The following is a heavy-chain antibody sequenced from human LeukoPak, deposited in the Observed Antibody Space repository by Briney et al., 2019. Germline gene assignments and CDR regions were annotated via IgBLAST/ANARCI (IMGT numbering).Heavy chain of an antibody. CDR3: ATDGAGFDT. J-gene: IGHJ5*02. Sequence: PGGSLRLSCAASGFTFNDYYRSWIRQAPGKGLEWLSYINIGGTNTHYADSVKGRFTISRDNAKKSLYLEMNNLGAEDTAVYYCATDGAGFDTWGQGVLVTVSS. V-gene: IGHV3-11*01. CDR2: INIGGTNT. CDR1: GFTFNDYY.